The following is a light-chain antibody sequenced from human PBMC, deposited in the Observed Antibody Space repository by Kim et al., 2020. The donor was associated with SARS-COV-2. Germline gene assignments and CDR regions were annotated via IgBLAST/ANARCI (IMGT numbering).Light chain of an antibody. V-gene: IGLV4-69*01. CDR3: QTWGTGPREV. J-gene: IGLJ2*01. CDR2: LNSDGSH. Sequence: QLVLTQSPSASASLGASVKLTCTLSSGHSSYAIAWHQQQPEKGPRYLMKLNSDGSHSKGDGIPDRFSGSSSGAERYLTISSLQSEDEADYYCQTWGTGPREVFGGGTQLTVL. CDR1: SGHSSYA.